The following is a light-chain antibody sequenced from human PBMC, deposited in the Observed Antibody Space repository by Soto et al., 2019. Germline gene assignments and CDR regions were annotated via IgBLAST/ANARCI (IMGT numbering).Light chain of an antibody. CDR2: QDS. CDR1: KLGDKY. V-gene: IGLV3-1*01. J-gene: IGLJ2*01. CDR3: QAWDSSIAE. Sequence: SYELTQPPSVSVSPGQTASITCSGDKLGDKYACWYQQKPGQSPVLVIYQDSKRPSGIPERFSGSNSGNTATLTISGTQAMDEADYYCQAWDSSIAEFGGGTKVTVL.